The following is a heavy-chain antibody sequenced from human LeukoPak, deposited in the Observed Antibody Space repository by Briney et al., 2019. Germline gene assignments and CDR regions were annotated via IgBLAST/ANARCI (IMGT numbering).Heavy chain of an antibody. D-gene: IGHD1-26*01. CDR2: IIPILGIA. J-gene: IGHJ4*02. CDR1: GGTFSSYT. Sequence: GASVKVSCKASGGTFSSYTISWVRQAPGQGLEWMGRIIPILGIANYAQKFQGRVTMTRDTSISTAYMELSRLRSDDTAVYYCAREGIVGATNLDYWGQGTLVTVSS. V-gene: IGHV1-69*04. CDR3: AREGIVGATNLDY.